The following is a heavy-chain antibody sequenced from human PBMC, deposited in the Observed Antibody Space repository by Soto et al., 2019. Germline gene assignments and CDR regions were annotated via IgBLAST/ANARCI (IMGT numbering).Heavy chain of an antibody. CDR1: GFTFSAYS. J-gene: IGHJ4*02. V-gene: IGHV3-21*01. CDR2: IGSDSTYI. CDR3: TRELSGTNPLDY. D-gene: IGHD1-7*01. Sequence: EVQLVESGGGLITPGGSLRLSCAASGFTFSAYSLNWVRQAPGKGLEWVSSIGSDSTYIYYADSVKGRFTISRDNAKDSLYLQMNSLRAEDTAVYYCTRELSGTNPLDYWGQGTLVTVSS.